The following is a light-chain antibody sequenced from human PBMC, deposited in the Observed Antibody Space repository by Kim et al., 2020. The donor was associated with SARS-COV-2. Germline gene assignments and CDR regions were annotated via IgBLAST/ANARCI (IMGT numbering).Light chain of an antibody. CDR3: SSYTSSNTAI. CDR1: SSDVGGYNY. CDR2: DVS. J-gene: IGLJ2*01. V-gene: IGLV2-14*03. Sequence: GQSITTSCTGTSSDVGGYNYVSWYQQHPGKAPKLLIYDVSKRSSGVSNRFSGSKSANTASLTISGLQAEDEADYYCSSYTSSNTAIFGGGTKVTVL.